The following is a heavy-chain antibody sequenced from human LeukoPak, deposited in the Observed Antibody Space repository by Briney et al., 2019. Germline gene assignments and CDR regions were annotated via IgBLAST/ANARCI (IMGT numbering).Heavy chain of an antibody. CDR3: ARVEDDYVFFDY. D-gene: IGHD3-16*01. Sequence: ASVKVSCKASGYTFTSYAMHWVRQAPGQRLEWVGWINAGNGNTKYSQKFQGRVTITRDTSASTAYMELSSLRSEDTAVYYCARVEDDYVFFDYWGQGTLVTVSS. J-gene: IGHJ4*02. V-gene: IGHV1-3*01. CDR1: GYTFTSYA. CDR2: INAGNGNT.